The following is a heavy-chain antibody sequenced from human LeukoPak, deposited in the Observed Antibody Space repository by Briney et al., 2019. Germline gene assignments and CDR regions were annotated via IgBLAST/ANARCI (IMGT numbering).Heavy chain of an antibody. D-gene: IGHD6-19*01. J-gene: IGHJ3*02. CDR1: GYTFTSYG. CDR3: ARGLTEKIAVAGDAFDI. V-gene: IGHV1-18*01. CDR2: ISAYNGNT. Sequence: GASVKVSCKASGYTFTSYGISWVRQAPGQGLEWMGWISAYNGNTNYAQKLQGRVTITTDTSTSTAYMELRSLRSDDTAVYYCARGLTEKIAVAGDAFDIWGQGTMVTVSS.